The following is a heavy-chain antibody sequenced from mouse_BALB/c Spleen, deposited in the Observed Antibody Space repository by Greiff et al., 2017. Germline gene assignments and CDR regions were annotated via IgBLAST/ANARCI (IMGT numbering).Heavy chain of an antibody. J-gene: IGHJ3*01. CDR1: GFSLTSYG. Sequence: VKLVESGPGLVAPSQSLSITCTVSGFSLTSYGVHWVRQPPGKGLEWLGVIWAGGSTNYNSALMSRLSISKDNSKSQVFLKMNSLQTDDTAMYYCARGDIAGTSWFAYWGQGTLVTVSA. V-gene: IGHV2-9*02. CDR2: IWAGGST. D-gene: IGHD4-1*01. CDR3: ARGDIAGTSWFAY.